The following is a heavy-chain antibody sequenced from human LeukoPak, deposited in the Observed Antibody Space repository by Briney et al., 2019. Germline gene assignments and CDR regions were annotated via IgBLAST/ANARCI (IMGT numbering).Heavy chain of an antibody. V-gene: IGHV3-53*01. Sequence: GGSLRLSCAASGFTFSTYAMSWVRQAPGKGLEWVSVIYSGGSTYYADSVKGRFTISRDNSKNTLYLQMNSLRAEDTAVYYCARGVAAPQYWGQGTLVTVSS. J-gene: IGHJ4*02. D-gene: IGHD6-6*01. CDR1: GFTFSTYA. CDR2: IYSGGST. CDR3: ARGVAAPQY.